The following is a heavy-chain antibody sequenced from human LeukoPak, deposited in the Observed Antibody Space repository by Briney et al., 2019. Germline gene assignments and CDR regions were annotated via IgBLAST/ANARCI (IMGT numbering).Heavy chain of an antibody. CDR1: GYTFTTYT. J-gene: IGHJ4*02. D-gene: IGHD6-19*01. Sequence: WASVKVSCKASGYTFTTYTIHWVPQAPGQRLEWMGWINTGNGNTQYSQKFQARVTITRDTSASTTYMELTSLRSEDTAIYYCASQISGWSDWGQGTLVTVSS. CDR2: INTGNGNT. V-gene: IGHV1-3*04. CDR3: ASQISGWSD.